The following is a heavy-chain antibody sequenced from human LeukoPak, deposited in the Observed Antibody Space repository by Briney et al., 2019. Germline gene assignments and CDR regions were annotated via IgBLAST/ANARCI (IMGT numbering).Heavy chain of an antibody. CDR2: MNPNSGNT. Sequence: GASVKVSCKASGYTFTSYDINWVRQATGQGLEWMGWMNPNSGNTGYAQKFQGRVTMTRNTSISTAYMELSSLRSGDTAVYYCAESITIFGVVTSFDYWGQGTLVTVSS. V-gene: IGHV1-8*01. CDR3: AESITIFGVVTSFDY. D-gene: IGHD3-3*01. CDR1: GYTFTSYD. J-gene: IGHJ4*02.